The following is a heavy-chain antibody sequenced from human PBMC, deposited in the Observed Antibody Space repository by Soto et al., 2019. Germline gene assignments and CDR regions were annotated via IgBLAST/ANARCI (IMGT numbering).Heavy chain of an antibody. CDR2: IGTAGDT. CDR1: GFTFSSYD. D-gene: IGHD5-12*01. CDR3: AIVSRGYEGYYYYYMDV. J-gene: IGHJ6*03. V-gene: IGHV3-13*01. Sequence: PGGSLRLSCAASGFTFSSYDMHWVRQATGKGLEWVSAIGTAGDTYYPGSVKGRFTISRENAKNSLYLQMNSLRAGDTAVYYCAIVSRGYEGYYYYYMDVWGKGTTVTVSS.